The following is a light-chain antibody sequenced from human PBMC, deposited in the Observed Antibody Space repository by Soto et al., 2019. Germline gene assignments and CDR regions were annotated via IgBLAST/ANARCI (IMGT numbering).Light chain of an antibody. V-gene: IGKV3D-15*01. CDR3: HQYDHWPLT. Sequence: ILLTQAPATLSVYPVEITTLSFSASHSGSNNLAWYQHKPGQAPRLLISATSTRATGIPARFSGSGSGKEFTLTVSSLQSEDFALYFCHQYDHWPLTFGRGTKVDIK. CDR2: ATS. J-gene: IGKJ4*01. CDR1: HSGSNN.